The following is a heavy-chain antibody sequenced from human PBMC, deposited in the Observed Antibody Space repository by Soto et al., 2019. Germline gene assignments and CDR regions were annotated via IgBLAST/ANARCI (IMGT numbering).Heavy chain of an antibody. CDR2: IWYDGSNK. J-gene: IGHJ4*02. D-gene: IGHD5-12*01. Sequence: PGGSLRLSCAASGFTFSSYGMHWVRQAPGKGLEWVAVIWYDGSNKYYADSVKGRFTISRDNSKNTLYLQMNSLRAEDTAVYYCARDGRRRDGYDFNNWGKGTLVTVSS. CDR3: ARDGRRRDGYDFNN. CDR1: GFTFSSYG. V-gene: IGHV3-33*01.